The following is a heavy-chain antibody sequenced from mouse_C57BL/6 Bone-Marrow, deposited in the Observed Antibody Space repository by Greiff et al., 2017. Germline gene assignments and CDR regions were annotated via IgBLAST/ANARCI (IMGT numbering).Heavy chain of an antibody. Sequence: VKVVESGPGLVQPSQSLSITCTVSGFSLTSYGVHWVRQPPGKGLEWLGVIWSGGSTDYTAAFISRLSISKDNSKSQVFFKMNSLQADDTAIYYCAKMNWAWFAYWGQGTLVTVSA. D-gene: IGHD4-1*01. CDR2: IWSGGST. CDR1: GFSLTSYG. J-gene: IGHJ3*01. V-gene: IGHV2-4*01. CDR3: AKMNWAWFAY.